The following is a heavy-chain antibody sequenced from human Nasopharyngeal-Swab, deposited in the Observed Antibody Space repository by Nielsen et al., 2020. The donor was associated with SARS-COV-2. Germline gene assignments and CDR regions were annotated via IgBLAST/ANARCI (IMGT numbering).Heavy chain of an antibody. J-gene: IGHJ4*02. Sequence: SETLSLTCTFSGGSISSCYWSWIRQPPGKGLEWIGSIYYSGSTYYNPSLKSRVTISVDTSKNQFSLKLSSVTAADTAVHYCARGALYSSGWYGYWGQGTLVTVSS. D-gene: IGHD6-19*01. CDR1: GGSISSCY. V-gene: IGHV4-39*07. CDR3: ARGALYSSGWYGY. CDR2: IYYSGST.